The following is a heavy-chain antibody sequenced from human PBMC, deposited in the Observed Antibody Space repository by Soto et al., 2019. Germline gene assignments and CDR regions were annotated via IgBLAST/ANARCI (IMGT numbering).Heavy chain of an antibody. CDR3: ARDNPYTNSFGNWFDP. J-gene: IGHJ5*02. CDR2: IIPFFGTV. CDR1: GGTFSNYA. V-gene: IGHV1-69*01. D-gene: IGHD6-13*01. Sequence: QVRLVQSGAEVKKPGSSVKVSCKASGGTFSNYAITWLRLAPGQGLEGWGGIIPFFGTVNYAQKFQGRVTITADESTSTAYMELNRLRSEDTAVYYCARDNPYTNSFGNWFDPWGQGTLVIVS.